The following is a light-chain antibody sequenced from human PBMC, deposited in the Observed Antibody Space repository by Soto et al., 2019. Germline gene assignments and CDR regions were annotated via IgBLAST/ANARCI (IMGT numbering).Light chain of an antibody. V-gene: IGKV1-13*02. CDR2: ESS. CDR1: QGISTL. CDR3: QRFKSFPIT. Sequence: AIQLTQSPSSLSASVGDRVTITCRASQGISTLLAWYQQKPGKAPKVLIYESSLLQSGVPSRFSGSGSGTDFTLTISSLQPEDFATYYCQRFKSFPITFGQGTRLETK. J-gene: IGKJ5*01.